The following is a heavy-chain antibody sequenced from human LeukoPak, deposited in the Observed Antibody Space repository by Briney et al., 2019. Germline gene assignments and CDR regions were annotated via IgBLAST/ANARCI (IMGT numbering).Heavy chain of an antibody. V-gene: IGHV1-24*01. D-gene: IGHD1-26*01. J-gene: IGHJ3*02. Sequence: ASVKVSCKVSGYTLTELSMHWVRQAPGEGLEWMGGFDPEDGETIYAQKFQGRVTMTEDTSTDTAYMELSSLRSEDTAVYYCATIIGSYYYAFDIWGQGTMVTVSS. CDR3: ATIIGSYYYAFDI. CDR1: GYTLTELS. CDR2: FDPEDGET.